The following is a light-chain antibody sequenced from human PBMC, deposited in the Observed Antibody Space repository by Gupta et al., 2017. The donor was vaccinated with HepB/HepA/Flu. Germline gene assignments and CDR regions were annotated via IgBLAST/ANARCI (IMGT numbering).Light chain of an antibody. CDR3: QQDNSYSRT. Sequence: DIQMTQSPSTLSASVGDRVTITCRASQSISTWLAWYQQKPGKAPKLLIYKASSLESGVPSRFSGSGSGTEFTLTISILQPDDFATYYCQQDNSYSRTFGHGTKVEIK. CDR2: KAS. V-gene: IGKV1-5*03. CDR1: QSISTW. J-gene: IGKJ1*01.